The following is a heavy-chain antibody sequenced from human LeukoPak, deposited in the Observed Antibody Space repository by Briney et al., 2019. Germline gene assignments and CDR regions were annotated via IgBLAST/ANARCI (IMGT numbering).Heavy chain of an antibody. Sequence: PGGSLRLSCTASGFAFRSYAMAWVRQAPGKGLEGVAAIGSDGDRVHEDSVKGRVTISRDNSKSTLYLQMDNLRAEDTAVYFCAKSAGVATRYFDSWGQGALVSVSS. V-gene: IGHV3-23*01. CDR3: AKSAGVATRYFDS. J-gene: IGHJ4*02. D-gene: IGHD5-12*01. CDR2: IGSDGDR. CDR1: GFAFRSYA.